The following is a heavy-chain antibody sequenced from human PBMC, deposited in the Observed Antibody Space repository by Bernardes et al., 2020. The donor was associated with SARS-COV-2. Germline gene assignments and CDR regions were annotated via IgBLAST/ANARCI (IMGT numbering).Heavy chain of an antibody. CDR3: ARGQVTMVRGVIIYYYGMDV. CDR2: INHSGST. CDR1: GGSFSGYY. D-gene: IGHD3-10*01. Sequence: SETLSLTCAVYGGSFSGYYWSWIRQPPGKGLEWIGEINHSGSTNYNPSLKSRVTISVDTSKNQFSLKLSSVTAADTAVYYCARGQVTMVRGVIIYYYGMDVWGQGTTVTVSS. J-gene: IGHJ6*02. V-gene: IGHV4-34*01.